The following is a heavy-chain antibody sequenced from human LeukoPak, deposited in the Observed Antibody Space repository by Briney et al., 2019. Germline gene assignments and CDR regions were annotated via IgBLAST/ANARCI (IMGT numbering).Heavy chain of an antibody. D-gene: IGHD3-9*01. CDR3: ARSPHILTGENFDY. CDR1: GYTFTGYY. V-gene: IGHV1-2*02. J-gene: IGHJ4*02. CDR2: INPNSGGT. Sequence: GASVKVSRKASGYTFTGYYMHWVRQAPGQGLEWMGWINPNSGGTNYAQKFQDRVTMTRDTSITTAYMELSRLRFDDTALYYCARSPHILTGENFDYWGQGTLVTVSS.